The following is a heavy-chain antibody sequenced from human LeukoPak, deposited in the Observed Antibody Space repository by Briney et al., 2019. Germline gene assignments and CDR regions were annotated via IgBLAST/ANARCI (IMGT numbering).Heavy chain of an antibody. J-gene: IGHJ6*03. D-gene: IGHD1-26*01. CDR2: IHYDETKK. CDR3: ANGRDYYYSMEV. CDR1: GFTFRTYA. Sequence: GGSLRLSCAASGFTFRTYAMHWVRQAPGKGLQWVAFIHYDETKKYYRDSVEGRFTISRDNSKNTLFLEMNSLRGEDTAIYYRANGRDYYYSMEVWGRGTTVIVSS. V-gene: IGHV3-30*02.